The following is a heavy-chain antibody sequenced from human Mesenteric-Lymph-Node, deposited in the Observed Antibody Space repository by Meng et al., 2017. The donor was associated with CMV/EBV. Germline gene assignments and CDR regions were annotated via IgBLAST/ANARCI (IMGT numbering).Heavy chain of an antibody. CDR1: GYTFTSYY. CDR3: RRGPPGKVTDSYYYYGMDV. J-gene: IGHJ6*02. CDR2: INPSGGST. D-gene: IGHD2-21*02. V-gene: IGHV1-46*01. Sequence: ASVKVSCKASGYTFTSYYMHWVRQVPGQGLEWMGIINPSGGSTSVQRFQGRVTMTRDTSTSTVYMEVSSLTSEDTAVYYCRRGPPGKVTDSYYYYGMDVWGQGTTVTVSS.